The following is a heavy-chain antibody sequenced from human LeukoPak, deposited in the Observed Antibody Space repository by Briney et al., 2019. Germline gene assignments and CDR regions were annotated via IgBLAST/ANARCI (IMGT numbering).Heavy chain of an antibody. Sequence: SETLSLTCTVSGGSISSYYWSWIRQPAGKGLEWIGRIYTSGSTNYNPSLKSRVTMSVDTSKNQFSLKPSSVTAADTAVYYCASQRLAVAGVSGFDPWGQGTLVTVSS. CDR2: IYTSGST. D-gene: IGHD6-19*01. V-gene: IGHV4-4*07. J-gene: IGHJ5*02. CDR1: GGSISSYY. CDR3: ASQRLAVAGVSGFDP.